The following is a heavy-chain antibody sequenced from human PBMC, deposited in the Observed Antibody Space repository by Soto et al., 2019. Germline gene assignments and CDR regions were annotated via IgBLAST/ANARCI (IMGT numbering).Heavy chain of an antibody. Sequence: SVKVSCKASGGTFGSYAISWVRQAPGQGLEWMGGIIPIFGTANYAQKFQGRVTITADESTSTAYMELSSLRSEDTAVYYCASLVRGVIGYFDYWGQGTLVTVSS. V-gene: IGHV1-69*13. CDR2: IIPIFGTA. J-gene: IGHJ4*02. CDR1: GGTFGSYA. D-gene: IGHD3-10*01. CDR3: ASLVRGVIGYFDY.